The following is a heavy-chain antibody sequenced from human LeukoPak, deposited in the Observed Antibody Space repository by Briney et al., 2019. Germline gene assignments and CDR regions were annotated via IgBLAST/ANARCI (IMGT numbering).Heavy chain of an antibody. V-gene: IGHV3-9*01. D-gene: IGHD1-26*01. J-gene: IGHJ4*02. Sequence: GGSLRLSSAASGFTFDDYAMHWVRQAPGKGLEWVSGISWNSGSIGYADSVKGRFTISRDNAKNSLYLQMNSLRAEDTALYYCAKDMRLGATTRNYFDYWGQGTLVTVSS. CDR3: AKDMRLGATTRNYFDY. CDR1: GFTFDDYA. CDR2: ISWNSGSI.